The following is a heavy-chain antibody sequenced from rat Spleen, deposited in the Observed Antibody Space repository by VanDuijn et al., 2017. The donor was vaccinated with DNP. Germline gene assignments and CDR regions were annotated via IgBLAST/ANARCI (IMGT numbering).Heavy chain of an antibody. CDR2: INYDGSDT. V-gene: IGHV5-7*01. J-gene: IGHJ3*01. CDR3: ARSWGDDGYPPFAY. D-gene: IGHD1-12*03. Sequence: EVQLVESGGGLVQPGRSMKLSCAASGFPFSNYYMAWVRQAPKKGLEWVATINYDGSDTYYRDSVKGRFTISRDNAKSTLYLQMDSLRSEDTATYYCARSWGDDGYPPFAYWGQGTLVTVSS. CDR1: GFPFSNYY.